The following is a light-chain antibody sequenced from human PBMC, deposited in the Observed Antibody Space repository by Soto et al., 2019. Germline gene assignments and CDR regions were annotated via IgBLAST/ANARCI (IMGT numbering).Light chain of an antibody. Sequence: EIVMTQSPATLSVSPGERATLSCRASQSVSSNLAWYQHKPGQAPRLLIYGASTRATGIPDRFSGSGSGTEFTLTISSLQSEDFAVYYCQQCNTWPITFGQGTRLEIK. CDR2: GAS. V-gene: IGKV3-15*01. CDR1: QSVSSN. CDR3: QQCNTWPIT. J-gene: IGKJ5*01.